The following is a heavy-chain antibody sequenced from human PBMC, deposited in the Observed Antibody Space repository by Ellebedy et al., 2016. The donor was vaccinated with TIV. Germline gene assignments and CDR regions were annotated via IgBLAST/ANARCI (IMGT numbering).Heavy chain of an antibody. J-gene: IGHJ3*02. D-gene: IGHD2-8*02. CDR2: IYPGNSDT. CDR3: ARASNSYWYISKSVNGFDI. CDR1: GYSFTSYW. V-gene: IGHV5-51*01. Sequence: ASVKVSCKGSGYSFTSYWIGWVRQMPGNGLEWMGIIYPGNSDTRYSPSFQGQVTISADKSISTAYLQWSSLKASDTAMYYCARASNSYWYISKSVNGFDIWGQGTMVTVSS.